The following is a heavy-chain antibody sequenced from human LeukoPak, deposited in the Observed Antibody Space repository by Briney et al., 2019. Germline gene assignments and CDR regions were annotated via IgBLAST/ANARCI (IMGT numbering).Heavy chain of an antibody. J-gene: IGHJ4*02. CDR1: GFSINHYY. V-gene: IGHV3-66*01. CDR2: TYTGGST. D-gene: IGHD2-21*02. Sequence: GGSLRLSCAASGFSINHYYMTWIRQTPGKGLDWVSVTYTGGSTNYGDSVKGRFTISRDNSKNTLYLQMNSLRADDTAIYYCARGQSYCGADCYSDWGQGTLVTVSS. CDR3: ARGQSYCGADCYSD.